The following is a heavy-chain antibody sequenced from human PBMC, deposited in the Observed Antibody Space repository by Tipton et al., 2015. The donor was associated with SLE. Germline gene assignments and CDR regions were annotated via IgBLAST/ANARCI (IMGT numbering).Heavy chain of an antibody. CDR1: GGSISSYY. D-gene: IGHD3-10*01. Sequence: TLSLTCTVSGGSISSYYWSWIRQPPGKGLEWIGYIYYSGSTNYNPSLKSRVTISVDTSKNQFSLKLSSVTAADTAVYYCARGPRRVPDRYYQYGMDVWGQGTTVTVSS. V-gene: IGHV4-59*08. CDR2: IYYSGST. CDR3: ARGPRRVPDRYYQYGMDV. J-gene: IGHJ6*02.